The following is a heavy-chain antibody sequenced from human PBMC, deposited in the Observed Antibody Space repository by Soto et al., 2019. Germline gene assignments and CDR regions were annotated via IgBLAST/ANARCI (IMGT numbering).Heavy chain of an antibody. CDR2: IYYSGST. D-gene: IGHD2-2*01. V-gene: IGHV4-31*03. CDR3: ARTPGYCSSTSCRWFDP. Sequence: PSETLSLTCTVSGGSISSGGYYWSWIRQHPGKGLEWIGYIYYSGSTYYNPSLKSRVTISVDTPKNQFSLKLSSVTAADTAVYYCARTPGYCSSTSCRWFDPWGQGTLVTVSS. CDR1: GGSISSGGYY. J-gene: IGHJ5*02.